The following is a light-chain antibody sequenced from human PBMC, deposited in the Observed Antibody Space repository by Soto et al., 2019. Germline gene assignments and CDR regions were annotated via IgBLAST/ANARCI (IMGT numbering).Light chain of an antibody. CDR3: QQYDVSPFT. V-gene: IGKV3-20*01. CDR2: GAS. CDR1: QSVSSTY. J-gene: IGKJ3*01. Sequence: EVVLTQSPGTLSLSPGERATLSCRASQSVSSTYLAWYQQKPGQAPRLLIYGASNRATGIPDRFSGSGSGTEFTLTIRRLEPEDFAVYFCQQYDVSPFTFGPGTKVDVK.